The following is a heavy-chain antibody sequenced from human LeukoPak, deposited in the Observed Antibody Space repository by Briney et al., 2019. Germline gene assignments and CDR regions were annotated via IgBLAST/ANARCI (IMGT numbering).Heavy chain of an antibody. J-gene: IGHJ4*02. V-gene: IGHV4-31*03. CDR3: AESGNSFSLVSY. CDR2: IYYSGST. Sequence: PSQTLSLTCTVSGGSISSGGYYWSWIRQHPGKGLEWIGYIYYSGSTYYNPSLKSRVTISVDTSKNQFSLKLSSVTAADTAVYYCAESGNSFSLVSYCGQGTLVTVSS. D-gene: IGHD4-23*01. CDR1: GGSISSGGYY.